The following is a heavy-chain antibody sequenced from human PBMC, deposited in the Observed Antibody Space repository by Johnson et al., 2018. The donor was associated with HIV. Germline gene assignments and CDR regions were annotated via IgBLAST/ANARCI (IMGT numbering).Heavy chain of an antibody. Sequence: EVQLVESGGGLVQPGGSLRLSCAASGFTFSHYDMHWVRQVTGKGLEWVSAIGTIAGDTFYSASVKGRFTISRDNAKNSLYLQMNSLRADDTALYYCAKSDSGYDAFDIWGQGTMVTVSS. CDR3: AKSDSGYDAFDI. D-gene: IGHD5-12*01. CDR1: GFTFSHYD. V-gene: IGHV3-13*01. CDR2: IGTIAGDT. J-gene: IGHJ3*02.